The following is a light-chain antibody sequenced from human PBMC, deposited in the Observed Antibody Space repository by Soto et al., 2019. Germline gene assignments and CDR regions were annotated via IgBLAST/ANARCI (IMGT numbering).Light chain of an antibody. CDR3: QQYNNFWT. Sequence: EVVMTQSPATLSVSPGERATLSCRASQSVSSNLAWYQQKPGQAPRLLIYDASTRATGIPARFSGSGSGTEFTLTISSLQSEDSAVYHGQQYNNFWTFGQGTKVEIK. CDR1: QSVSSN. CDR2: DAS. V-gene: IGKV3-15*01. J-gene: IGKJ1*01.